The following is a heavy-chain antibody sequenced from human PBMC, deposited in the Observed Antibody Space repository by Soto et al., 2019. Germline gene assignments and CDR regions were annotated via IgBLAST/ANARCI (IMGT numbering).Heavy chain of an antibody. V-gene: IGHV3-30-3*01. CDR1: GFTFSSYA. CDR3: ARIQLHLPGLDYYGMDV. D-gene: IGHD5-18*01. Sequence: GGSLRLSCAASGFTFSSYAMHWVRQAPGKGLEWVAVISYDGSNKYYADSVKGRFTISRDNSKNTLYLQMNSLRAEDTAVYYCARIQLHLPGLDYYGMDVWGQGTTVTVSS. J-gene: IGHJ6*02. CDR2: ISYDGSNK.